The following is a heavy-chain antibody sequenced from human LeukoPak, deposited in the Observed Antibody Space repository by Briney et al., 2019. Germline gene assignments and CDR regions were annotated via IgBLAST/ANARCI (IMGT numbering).Heavy chain of an antibody. J-gene: IGHJ6*03. Sequence: EGSLRLSCAASGFTFSSYWMSWVRQAPGKGLEWVANIKQDGSEKYYVDSVKGRFTISRDNAKNSLYLQMNSLRAEDTAVYYCARVGTGDYYYYYYMDVWGKGTTVTVSS. CDR3: ARVGTGDYYYYYYMDV. V-gene: IGHV3-7*01. D-gene: IGHD1-14*01. CDR1: GFTFSSYW. CDR2: IKQDGSEK.